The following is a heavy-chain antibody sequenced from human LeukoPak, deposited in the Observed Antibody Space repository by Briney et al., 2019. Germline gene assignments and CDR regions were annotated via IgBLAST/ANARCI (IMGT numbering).Heavy chain of an antibody. CDR2: ISAYNGNT. D-gene: IGHD1-7*01. V-gene: IGHV1-18*01. CDR3: ARGETGTEYYYYGMDV. J-gene: IGHJ6*02. CDR1: GYTFTSYG. Sequence: EASVKVSCKASGYTFTSYGISWVRQAPGQGLEWMGWISAYNGNTNYAQKLQGRVTMTTDTSTSTAYMELRSLRSDDTAVYYCARGETGTEYYYYGMDVWGQGTTVTVSS.